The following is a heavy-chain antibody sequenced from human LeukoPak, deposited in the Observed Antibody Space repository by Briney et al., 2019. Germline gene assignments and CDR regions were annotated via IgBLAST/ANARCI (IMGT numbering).Heavy chain of an antibody. CDR3: ARESPEGIAASWFDP. D-gene: IGHD6-13*01. CDR1: GGTFSSYA. V-gene: IGHV1-69*05. CDR2: IIPIFGTA. Sequence: SVKVSCKASGGTFSSYAISWVRQAPGQGLEWMGGIIPIFGTANYAQKSQGRVTITTDESTSTAYMELSSMRSEDTAVYYCARESPEGIAASWFDPWGQGTLVTVSS. J-gene: IGHJ5*02.